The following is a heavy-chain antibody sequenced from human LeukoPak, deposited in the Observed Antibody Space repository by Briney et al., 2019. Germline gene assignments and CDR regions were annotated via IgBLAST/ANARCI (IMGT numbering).Heavy chain of an antibody. J-gene: IGHJ6*02. D-gene: IGHD3-10*01. V-gene: IGHV3-23*01. CDR1: GFTFSSTA. CDR2: ISGSGGST. CDR3: AKHYYRVVRGVKVDYYGMDV. Sequence: GGSLRLSCAASGFTFSSTAMNWVRQAPGKGLEWVSTISGSGGSTYHADSVKGRFTISRDNSKNTLYLQMNSLRAEDTAIYYCAKHYYRVVRGVKVDYYGMDVWGRGTTVTVSS.